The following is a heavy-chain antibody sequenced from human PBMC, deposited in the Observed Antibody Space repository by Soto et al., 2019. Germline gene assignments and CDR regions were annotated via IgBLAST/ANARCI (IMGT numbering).Heavy chain of an antibody. J-gene: IGHJ5*02. V-gene: IGHV3-74*01. Sequence: EVQLVESGGGLGQPGGSLRLSCAASGFTFSSYWMHWVRQAPGKGLVWVSRINSDGSSTSYADSVKGRFTISRDNAKNTLYLQMNSLRAESTAVYYCPTDKYCTNGVCLNWFDPWGQGTLVTVSS. D-gene: IGHD2-8*01. CDR2: INSDGSST. CDR1: GFTFSSYW. CDR3: PTDKYCTNGVCLNWFDP.